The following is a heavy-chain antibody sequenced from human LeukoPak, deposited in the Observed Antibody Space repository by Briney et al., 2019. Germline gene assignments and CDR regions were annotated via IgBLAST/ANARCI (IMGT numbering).Heavy chain of an antibody. J-gene: IGHJ3*02. CDR1: GFTFRTYS. Sequence: GGSLRLSCAASGFTFRTYSMNWVRQAPGKGLEWVSYISGSGRITYYADAVKGRFTISRDNVVNSLYLQMKSLRDEDTAVYYCARDKGGPATTDAFDIWGQGTMVTVSS. CDR3: ARDKGGPATTDAFDI. V-gene: IGHV3-48*02. D-gene: IGHD1-14*01. CDR2: ISGSGRIT.